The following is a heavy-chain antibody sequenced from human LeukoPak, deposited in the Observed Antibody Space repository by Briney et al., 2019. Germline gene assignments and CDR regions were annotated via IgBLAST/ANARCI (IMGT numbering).Heavy chain of an antibody. CDR3: ARVLMVYASSAYGFDI. J-gene: IGHJ3*02. D-gene: IGHD2-8*01. Sequence: GGSLRLSCEASGFTFSAYWMSWVRQAPGKGLEWVANIKQDGSEKYYVDSVKGRFTFSRDNAKNSLYLQMNSLRAEDTAVYYCARVLMVYASSAYGFDIWGQGTMVTVSS. V-gene: IGHV3-7*01. CDR2: IKQDGSEK. CDR1: GFTFSAYW.